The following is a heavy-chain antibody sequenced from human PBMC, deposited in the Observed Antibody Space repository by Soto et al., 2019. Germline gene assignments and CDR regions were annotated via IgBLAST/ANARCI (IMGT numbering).Heavy chain of an antibody. J-gene: IGHJ6*03. CDR1: GGSISSHY. CDR3: ARGPYYDLIWNYYYMDV. CDR2: MYYSGST. V-gene: IGHV4-59*08. D-gene: IGHD3-16*01. Sequence: QVQLQESGPGLVKPSETLSLSCSVSGGSISSHYWSWVRQTPGKGLEWIGYMYYSGSTNYNPSLKSRVAISVDTSENHFSLRLTSVTAADTAVYYCARGPYYDLIWNYYYMDVWGKGTTVTVSS.